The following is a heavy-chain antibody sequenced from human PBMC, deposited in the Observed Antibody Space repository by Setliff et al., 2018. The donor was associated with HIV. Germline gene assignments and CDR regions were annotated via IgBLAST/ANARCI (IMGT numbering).Heavy chain of an antibody. CDR2: VFYSGNT. Sequence: PSETLSLTCTVSGGSISSSNYYWGWIRQSPGKGLEWIGSVFYSGNTYYNPSLRNRVAISVDTSRNRVSLKMTSVTAADTAVYYCARVAPKGYQLLFSSVWGQGTTVTVSS. V-gene: IGHV4-39*07. CDR3: ARVAPKGYQLLFSSV. D-gene: IGHD2-2*01. CDR1: GGSISSSNYY. J-gene: IGHJ6*02.